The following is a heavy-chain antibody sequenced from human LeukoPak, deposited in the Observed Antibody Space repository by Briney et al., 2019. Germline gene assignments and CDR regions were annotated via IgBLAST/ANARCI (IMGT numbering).Heavy chain of an antibody. V-gene: IGHV3-21*01. Sequence: PGGSLRLSCAASGFTFSRYSMNWVRQAPGKGLEWVSSISSGSSYIYYADSVKGRFTISRDNAKNSLYLQMNSLRAEDTAVYYCARDLPVAGTSPQLDYYYYMDVWGKGTTVTVSS. D-gene: IGHD6-19*01. J-gene: IGHJ6*03. CDR1: GFTFSRYS. CDR2: ISSGSSYI. CDR3: ARDLPVAGTSPQLDYYYYMDV.